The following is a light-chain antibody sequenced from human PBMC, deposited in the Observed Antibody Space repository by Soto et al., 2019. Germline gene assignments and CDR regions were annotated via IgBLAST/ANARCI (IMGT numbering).Light chain of an antibody. J-gene: IGLJ3*02. CDR1: KLGDKY. V-gene: IGLV3-1*01. CDR3: QAWDSSTANWV. CDR2: QDT. Sequence: SYELTQPPSVSVSPGQTASITCSGDKLGDKYACWYQQKPGQSPVVVIYQDTKRPSGIPERFSGSNSGNTATLTISGTQAMDEADYYCQAWDSSTANWVFGGGTKVTVL.